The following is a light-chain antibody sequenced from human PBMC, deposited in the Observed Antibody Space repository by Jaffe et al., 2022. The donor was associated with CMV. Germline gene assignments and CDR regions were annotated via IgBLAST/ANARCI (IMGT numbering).Light chain of an antibody. V-gene: IGKV1-27*01. J-gene: IGKJ3*01. CDR3: QKYDRAPFT. CDR2: AAS. CDR1: QVIDNF. Sequence: DIQMTQSPSSLSAAVGDRVTITCRASQVIDNFLAWYQQKPGNVPKLLIYAASTLQSGVPSRFSGSGSGTDFTLTISSLQPEDVATYYCQKYDRAPFTFGPGTKVEIK.